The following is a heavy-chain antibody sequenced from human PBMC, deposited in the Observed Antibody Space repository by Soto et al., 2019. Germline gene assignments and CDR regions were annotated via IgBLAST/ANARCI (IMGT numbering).Heavy chain of an antibody. D-gene: IGHD6-13*01. Sequence: EVQLVESGGGLIQPGGSLRLSCAASGFTVSSNYMSWVRQAPGKGLEWVSVIYSGGSTYYADSVKGRFTISRDNSKNTLYLQMNSLRGEDTAVYYGARDMSSSWPVGNWFDPWGQGTLVTVSS. J-gene: IGHJ5*02. CDR2: IYSGGST. CDR3: ARDMSSSWPVGNWFDP. V-gene: IGHV3-53*01. CDR1: GFTVSSNY.